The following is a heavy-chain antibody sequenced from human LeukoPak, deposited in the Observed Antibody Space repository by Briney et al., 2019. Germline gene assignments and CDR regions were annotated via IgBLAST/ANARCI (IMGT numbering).Heavy chain of an antibody. J-gene: IGHJ4*02. D-gene: IGHD2-21*01. CDR1: GGSISSYY. CDR3: ARQDAYCGGDCYYFDY. Sequence: SETLSLTCTVSGGSISSYYWSWIRQPPGKGLEWIGYIYYSGSTNYNPSLKSRVTISVDASKNQFSLKLSSVTAADTAVYYCARQDAYCGGDCYYFDYWGQGTLVTVSS. CDR2: IYYSGST. V-gene: IGHV4-59*01.